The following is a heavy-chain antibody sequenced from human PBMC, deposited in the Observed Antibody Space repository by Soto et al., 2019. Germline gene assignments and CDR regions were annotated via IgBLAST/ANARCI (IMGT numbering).Heavy chain of an antibody. Sequence: GGSLRLSCAASGFTFSDYYMSWIRQAPGKGLEWVSYISSSSSYTNYADSVKGRFTISRDNAKNSLYLQMNSLRAEDTAVYYGASSVGYCSSTSCLDYYYYGMDVWGQGTTVTVSS. CDR3: ASSVGYCSSTSCLDYYYYGMDV. CDR1: GFTFSDYY. CDR2: ISSSSSYT. D-gene: IGHD2-2*01. V-gene: IGHV3-11*06. J-gene: IGHJ6*02.